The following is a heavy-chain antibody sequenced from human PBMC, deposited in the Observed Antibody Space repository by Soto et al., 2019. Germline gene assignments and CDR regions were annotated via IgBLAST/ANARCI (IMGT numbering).Heavy chain of an antibody. CDR1: GFTFSNYA. CDR2: VSGSGDST. V-gene: IGHV3-23*01. J-gene: IGHJ4*02. D-gene: IGHD6-19*01. Sequence: EVQLLESGGNLVQPGGSLRLSCAASGFTFSNYAMSWVRQAPGKGLEWVSVVSGSGDSTYYADSVKGRFTISRDNSKNTRYLQMNRLRAEDMAVYYWARRTSGWYFAYWGQGTLVTVSS. CDR3: ARRTSGWYFAY.